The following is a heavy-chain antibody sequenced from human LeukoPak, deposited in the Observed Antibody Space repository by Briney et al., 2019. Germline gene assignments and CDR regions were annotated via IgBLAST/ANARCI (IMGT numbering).Heavy chain of an antibody. CDR1: GFTFSSYG. Sequence: PGGSLGLSCAASGFTFSSYGTHWVRQAPGKGLEWVAFIRYDGSNKYYADSVKGRFTISRDNSKNTLYLQMNSLRAEDTAVYYCAKDGWLLLESVSGYYFDYWGQGTLVTVSS. J-gene: IGHJ4*02. D-gene: IGHD3-22*01. V-gene: IGHV3-30*02. CDR2: IRYDGSNK. CDR3: AKDGWLLLESVSGYYFDY.